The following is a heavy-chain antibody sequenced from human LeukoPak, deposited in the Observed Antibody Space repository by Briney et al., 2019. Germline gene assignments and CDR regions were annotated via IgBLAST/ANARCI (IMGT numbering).Heavy chain of an antibody. D-gene: IGHD6-13*01. CDR3: ARSMTYRSTWYTDY. CDR2: ISYSGTT. V-gene: IGHV4-59*08. Sequence: SETLSLTRTVSGVSISSYYWTWIRQPPGKGLEWIGYISYSGTTNYNPSLKSRVTISVDTSKNQFSLKLSSVTAADTAVYYCARSMTYRSTWYTDYWGQGTLVTVSS. J-gene: IGHJ4*02. CDR1: GVSISSYY.